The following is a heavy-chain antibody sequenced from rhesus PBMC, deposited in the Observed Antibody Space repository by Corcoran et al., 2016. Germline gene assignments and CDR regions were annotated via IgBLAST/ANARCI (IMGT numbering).Heavy chain of an antibody. CDR3: ARDRDTALDY. CDR2: IYGGSGST. J-gene: IGHJ4*01. CDR1: GYSISSVYG. D-gene: IGHD5-12*01. Sequence: QVQLQESDPGLVKPSETLSLTCAVSGYSISSVYGWGWIRQPPGKGLEWIGQIYGGSGSTYYNPPLKSRVTVSKDTTKNQFSLKLSYVTAADTAVYYCARDRDTALDYWGQGVLVTVSS. V-gene: IGHV4-127*01.